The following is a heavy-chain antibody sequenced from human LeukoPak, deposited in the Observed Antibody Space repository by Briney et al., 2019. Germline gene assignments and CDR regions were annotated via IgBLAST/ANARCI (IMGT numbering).Heavy chain of an antibody. D-gene: IGHD2-21*01. Sequence: GGSLRLSCAASGFTFSSYVMSWVRQAPGKGLEWVSTLSGGGGITYYADSVKGRFAVSRDNSKNTLYLQMTSLRAEDTAVYYCAKGGMVIAANFDYWGRGTLVTVSS. CDR1: GFTFSSYV. J-gene: IGHJ4*02. CDR2: LSGGGGIT. V-gene: IGHV3-23*01. CDR3: AKGGMVIAANFDY.